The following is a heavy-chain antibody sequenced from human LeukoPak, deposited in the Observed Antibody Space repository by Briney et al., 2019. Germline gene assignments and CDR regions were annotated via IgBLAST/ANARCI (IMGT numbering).Heavy chain of an antibody. CDR3: AKASGSYYYGMDV. J-gene: IGHJ6*02. CDR1: GFTFSNYA. D-gene: IGHD1-26*01. CDR2: ISGSGGST. Sequence: GGSLRLSCAASGFTFSNYAMSWVRQAPGKGLEWVSGISGSGGSTYYADSVRGRFTISRDNSKNTLYLQMNSLRGEDTAVYYCAKASGSYYYGMDVWGLGTTVTVSS. V-gene: IGHV3-23*01.